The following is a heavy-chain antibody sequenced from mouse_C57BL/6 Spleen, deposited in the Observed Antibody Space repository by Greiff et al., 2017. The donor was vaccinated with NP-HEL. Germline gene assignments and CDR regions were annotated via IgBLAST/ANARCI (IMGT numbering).Heavy chain of an antibody. J-gene: IGHJ4*01. V-gene: IGHV1-52*01. Sequence: QVQLQQPGAELVRPGSSVKLSCKASGYTFTSYWMHWVKQRPIQGLEWIGNIDPSDSETHYNQKFKDKATLTVDKSSSTAYMQLSSLTSEDSAVYYCATAYYSNYNAMDYWGQGTSVTVSS. D-gene: IGHD2-5*01. CDR2: IDPSDSET. CDR3: ATAYYSNYNAMDY. CDR1: GYTFTSYW.